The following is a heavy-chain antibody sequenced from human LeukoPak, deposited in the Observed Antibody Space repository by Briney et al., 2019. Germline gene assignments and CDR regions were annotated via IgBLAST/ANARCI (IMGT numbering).Heavy chain of an antibody. CDR3: ARSIFGVVMPFDY. CDR1: GFTFSSYA. CDR2: ISGSGGST. D-gene: IGHD3-3*01. J-gene: IGHJ4*02. Sequence: GGSLRLSCAASGFTFSSYAMSWVRQAPGKGLEWVSAISGSGGSTYYADSVKGRFTISRDNSKNTLYLQMNSLRAEDTAVYYCARSIFGVVMPFDYWGQGTLATVSS. V-gene: IGHV3-23*01.